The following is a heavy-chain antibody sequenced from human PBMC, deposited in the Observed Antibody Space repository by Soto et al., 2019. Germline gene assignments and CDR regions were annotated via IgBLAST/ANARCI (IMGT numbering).Heavy chain of an antibody. D-gene: IGHD6-13*01. CDR2: ISSSSSYI. CDR1: GFTFSSYS. J-gene: IGHJ6*02. V-gene: IGHV3-21*01. CDR3: ASRSAVIAAAGPLGVDV. Sequence: EVQLVESGGGLVKPGGSLRLSCAASGFTFSSYSMNWVRQAPGKGLEWVSSISSSSSYIYYADSVKGRFTISRDNAKNSLYLQMNSLRAEDTAVYYCASRSAVIAAAGPLGVDVWGQGTTVTVSS.